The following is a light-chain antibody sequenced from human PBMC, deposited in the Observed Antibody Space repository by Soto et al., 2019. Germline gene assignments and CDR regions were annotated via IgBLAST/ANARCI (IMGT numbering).Light chain of an antibody. Sequence: QSTLAQPRSVSGSPGQSVTISCTGTRSDIGGYNFVSWYQQHPGQAPKLIIYDVSKRPSGVPDRFSGSKSGNTASLTIYGLQAEDEADYYCCSYAGGYTHVFGTGTKVTVL. CDR1: RSDIGGYNF. CDR3: CSYAGGYTHV. V-gene: IGLV2-11*01. CDR2: DVS. J-gene: IGLJ1*01.